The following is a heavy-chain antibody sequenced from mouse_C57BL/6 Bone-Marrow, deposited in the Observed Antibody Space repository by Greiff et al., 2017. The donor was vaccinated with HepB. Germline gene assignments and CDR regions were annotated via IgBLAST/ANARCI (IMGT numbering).Heavy chain of an antibody. V-gene: IGHV5-4*01. D-gene: IGHD2-1*01. CDR1: GFTFSSYA. Sequence: VQLKESGGGLVKPGGSLKLSCAASGFTFSSYAMSWVRQTPEKRLEWVATISDGGSYTYYPDNVKGRFTISRDNAKNNLYLQMSHLKSEDTAMYYCARGYYGNHWGQGTTLTVSS. CDR2: ISDGGSYT. J-gene: IGHJ2*01. CDR3: ARGYYGNH.